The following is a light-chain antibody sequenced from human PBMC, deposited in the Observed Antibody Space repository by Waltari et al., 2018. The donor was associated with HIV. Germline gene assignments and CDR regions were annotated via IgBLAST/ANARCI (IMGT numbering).Light chain of an antibody. CDR3: GTRDNDLGPVI. CDR1: SSNIGAND. V-gene: IGLV1-51*02. CDR2: EST. Sequence: SVLTQPPSKSAAPGQTVTISCAGHSSNIGANDVSWYQQLPGAAPRLSIYESTKRPSVSSDRFSASKSDTTATLDIAGVQPGDEAMYFCGTRDNDLGPVILGGGTWVTVL. J-gene: IGLJ2*01.